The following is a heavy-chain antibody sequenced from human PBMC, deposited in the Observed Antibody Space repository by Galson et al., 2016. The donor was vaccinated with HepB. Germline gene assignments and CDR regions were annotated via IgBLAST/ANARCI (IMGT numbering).Heavy chain of an antibody. Sequence: SLRLSCAASGFTFSNYGMHWVRQAPGKWLEWVAADSMDGRRKFYADSVKGRFTISRDNSNSMLFLQMSSLRADDTAVYYCARRHEYCPPVGCSVDYWGQGTLVSVSS. CDR1: GFTFSNYG. CDR2: DSMDGRRK. D-gene: IGHD2/OR15-2a*01. J-gene: IGHJ4*02. V-gene: IGHV3-30*03. CDR3: ARRHEYCPPVGCSVDY.